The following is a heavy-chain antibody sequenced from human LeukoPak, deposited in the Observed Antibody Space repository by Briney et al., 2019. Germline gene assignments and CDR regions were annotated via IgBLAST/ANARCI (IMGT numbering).Heavy chain of an antibody. D-gene: IGHD6-13*01. CDR1: GFTFSSYS. Sequence: GGSLRLSCAASGFTFSSYSMNWVRQAPGKGLEWVAVISYDGSNKYYADSVKGRFTISRDNSKNTLYLQMNSLRAEDTAVYYCASGSGKYSSSWYGEGDYWGQGTLVTVSS. J-gene: IGHJ4*02. CDR3: ASGSGKYSSSWYGEGDY. CDR2: ISYDGSNK. V-gene: IGHV3-30*03.